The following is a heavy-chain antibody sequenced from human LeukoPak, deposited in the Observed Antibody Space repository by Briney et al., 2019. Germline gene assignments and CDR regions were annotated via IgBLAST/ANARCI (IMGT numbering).Heavy chain of an antibody. J-gene: IGHJ4*02. V-gene: IGHV4-38-2*02. CDR3: ARDSQLYDSKDY. D-gene: IGHD3-22*01. CDR2: IYHSGST. Sequence: PSETLSLACTVSGYSISSGYYWGWIRQPPGKGLEWIGSIYHSGSTYYNPSLKSRVTISVDTSKNQFSLKLSSVTAADTAVYYCARDSQLYDSKDYWGQGTLVTVSP. CDR1: GYSISSGYY.